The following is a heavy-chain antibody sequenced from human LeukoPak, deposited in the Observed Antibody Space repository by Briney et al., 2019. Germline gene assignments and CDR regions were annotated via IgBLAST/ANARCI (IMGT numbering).Heavy chain of an antibody. Sequence: GGSLTLSCATSGFIFSNYSFHWVRQPPGKGLEWVADISYDESEKNYADSVRGRFTISRDNSKTTLYLQMNSLRPEDTALYYCAGDGGYWGYEGLDFWGQGTLVTVSS. CDR3: AGDGGYWGYEGLDF. CDR1: GFIFSNYS. CDR2: ISYDESEK. J-gene: IGHJ4*02. D-gene: IGHD5-12*01. V-gene: IGHV3-30*04.